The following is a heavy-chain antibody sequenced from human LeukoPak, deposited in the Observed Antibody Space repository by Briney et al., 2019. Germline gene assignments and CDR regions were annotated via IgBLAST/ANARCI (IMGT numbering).Heavy chain of an antibody. CDR2: ISYDGSNK. CDR1: GFTFSSYA. Sequence: GGSLRLSCAASGFTFSSYAMHWVRQAPGKGLEWVAVISYDGSNKYYADSVKGRFTISRDNSKNTLYLQMNSLRAEDTAVYYCAKDRRITMVRGVPDYWGREPWSPSPQ. CDR3: AKDRRITMVRGVPDY. V-gene: IGHV3-30-3*02. J-gene: IGHJ4*02. D-gene: IGHD3-10*01.